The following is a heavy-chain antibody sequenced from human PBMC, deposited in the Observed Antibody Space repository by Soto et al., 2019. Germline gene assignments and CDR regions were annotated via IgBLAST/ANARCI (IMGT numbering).Heavy chain of an antibody. CDR1: GGSLSANY. D-gene: IGHD2-15*01. V-gene: IGHV4-34*01. J-gene: IGHJ4*02. CDR2: VNHSGGT. CDR3: ASARFDS. Sequence: SATLSLTCAVYGGSLSANYWTWIRQPPGKGLEWIGEVNHSGGTNYNPSLRSRVTISVDTSQYQFTLKLSSLTAADTAMYYCASARFDSWGQGTLVTV.